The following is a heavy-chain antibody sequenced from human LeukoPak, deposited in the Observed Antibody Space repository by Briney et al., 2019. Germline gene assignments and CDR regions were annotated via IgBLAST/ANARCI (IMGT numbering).Heavy chain of an antibody. CDR1: GGTFSSYA. CDR2: IIPIFGTA. D-gene: IGHD6-13*01. CDR3: ARVPHIAAAGYYFDC. J-gene: IGHJ4*02. Sequence: SVKVSCKASGGTFSSYAISWVRQAPGQGLEWMGGIIPIFGTANYAQKFQGRVTITADESTSTAYMELSSLRSEDTAVYYCARVPHIAAAGYYFDCWGQGTLVTVSS. V-gene: IGHV1-69*13.